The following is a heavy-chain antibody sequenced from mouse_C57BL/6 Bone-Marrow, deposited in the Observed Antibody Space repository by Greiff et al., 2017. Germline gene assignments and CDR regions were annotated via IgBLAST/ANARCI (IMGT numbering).Heavy chain of an antibody. J-gene: IGHJ3*01. CDR3: ASNPFAY. V-gene: IGHV2-2*01. CDR2: IWSGGST. Sequence: QVQLKQSGPGLVQPSQCLSITCTVSGFSLTSYGVHWVRQSPGKGLEWLGVIWSGGSTDYNAAFISRLSISKDNSKSQVFFKMNSLQADDTAIYYCASNPFAYWGQGTLVTVSA. CDR1: GFSLTSYG.